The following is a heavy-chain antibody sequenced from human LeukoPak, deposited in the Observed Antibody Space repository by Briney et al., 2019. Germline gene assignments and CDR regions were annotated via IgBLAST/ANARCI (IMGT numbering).Heavy chain of an antibody. CDR1: GFTFSSSW. V-gene: IGHV3-74*01. CDR3: ARVLGASIHTVYGMDV. CDR2: IYNDGSII. D-gene: IGHD2-15*01. J-gene: IGHJ6*02. Sequence: GGSPRLSCTASGFTFSSSWMHWVRPAPGKGLVWVSHIYNDGSIIGYADSVKGRFTISRDNAKNTLYLQMNSLRVEETALYYCARVLGASIHTVYGMDVWGQGTTVSVSS.